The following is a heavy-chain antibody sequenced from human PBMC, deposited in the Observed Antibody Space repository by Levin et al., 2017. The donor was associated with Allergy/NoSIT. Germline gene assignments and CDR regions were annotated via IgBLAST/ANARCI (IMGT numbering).Heavy chain of an antibody. CDR3: ARAHYYGGGDY. D-gene: IGHD3-10*01. CDR2: INHSGST. Sequence: SQTLSLTCAVYGGSFSGYYWSWIRQPPGKGLEWIGEINHSGSTNYNPSLKSRVTISVDTSKNQFSLKLSSVTAADTAVYYCARAHYYGGGDYWGQGTLVTVSS. V-gene: IGHV4-34*01. CDR1: GGSFSGYY. J-gene: IGHJ4*02.